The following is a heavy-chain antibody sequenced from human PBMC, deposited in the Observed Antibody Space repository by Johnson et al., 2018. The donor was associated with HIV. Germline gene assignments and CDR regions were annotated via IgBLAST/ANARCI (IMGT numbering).Heavy chain of an antibody. V-gene: IGHV3-23*04. D-gene: IGHD1-26*01. CDR2: IGGSGGTT. J-gene: IGHJ3*02. CDR3: AKYGGGGTYFSAFDI. CDR1: GFTFSTYA. Sequence: VQLVESGGGVVQPGRSLRLSCVASGFTFSTYAMTWVRQAPGRGLEWVSTIGGSGGTTYDADSVKGRFPISRYRSKNTVYLHMDSLRVGDTAMYYCAKYGGGGTYFSAFDIWGQGTKVIVSS.